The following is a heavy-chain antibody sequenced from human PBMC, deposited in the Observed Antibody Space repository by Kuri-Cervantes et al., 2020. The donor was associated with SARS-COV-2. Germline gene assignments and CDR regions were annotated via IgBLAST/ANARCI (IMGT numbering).Heavy chain of an antibody. Sequence: SETLSLTCTVSGGSVSSGSYYWSWIRQPPGKGLEWIGEINHSGSTNYNPSLKSRVTISVDTSKNQFSLKLSSVTAADTAVYYCARGGRGYCSGGSCYYFDYWGQGTLVTVSS. D-gene: IGHD2-15*01. CDR3: ARGGRGYCSGGSCYYFDY. J-gene: IGHJ4*02. CDR1: GGSVSSGSYY. CDR2: INHSGST. V-gene: IGHV4-61*01.